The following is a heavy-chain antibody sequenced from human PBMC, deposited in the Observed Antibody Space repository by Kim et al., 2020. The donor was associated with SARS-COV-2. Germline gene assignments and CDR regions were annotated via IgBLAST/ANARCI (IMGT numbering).Heavy chain of an antibody. CDR3: ARGWPITMVRTRFSVRFDP. V-gene: IGHV4-34*01. CDR1: GGSFSGYY. D-gene: IGHD3-10*01. Sequence: SETLSLTCAVYGGSFSGYYWSWIRQPPGKGLEWIGEINHSGSTNYNPSLKSRVTISVDTSKNQFSLKLSSVTAADTAVYYCARGWPITMVRTRFSVRFDPWGQGTLVTVSS. CDR2: INHSGST. J-gene: IGHJ5*02.